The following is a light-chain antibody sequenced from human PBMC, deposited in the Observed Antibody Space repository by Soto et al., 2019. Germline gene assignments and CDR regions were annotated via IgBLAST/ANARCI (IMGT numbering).Light chain of an antibody. Sequence: DIQMTQSPSTLSASVGDRVTITCRASQSISSWLAWYQQKPGKAPKLLIYKAPSLESGVPSRFSGSGSGTEFTLTISSLQPDDFATYDCQQYNNYPWTFGQGTKVEIK. CDR2: KAP. CDR3: QQYNNYPWT. J-gene: IGKJ1*01. CDR1: QSISSW. V-gene: IGKV1-5*03.